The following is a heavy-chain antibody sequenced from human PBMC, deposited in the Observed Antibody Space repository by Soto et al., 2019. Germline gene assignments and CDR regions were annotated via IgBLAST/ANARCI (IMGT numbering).Heavy chain of an antibody. CDR1: GVTVSSNY. CDR3: ARHGYNYGGGYFDY. Sequence: EVQLVESGGGLVQPGGSLRLSCAASGVTVSSNYMSWVRQAPGKGLEWVSVIYSGGSTYYADSVKGRFTISRDNSKNTLYLKMNSLRGEDTAVYYCARHGYNYGGGYFDYWGQGTLVTVSS. D-gene: IGHD5-18*01. CDR2: IYSGGST. J-gene: IGHJ4*02. V-gene: IGHV3-66*04.